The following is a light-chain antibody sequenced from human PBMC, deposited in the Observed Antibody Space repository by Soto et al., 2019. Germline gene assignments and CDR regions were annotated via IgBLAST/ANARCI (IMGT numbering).Light chain of an antibody. CDR2: GAY. CDR1: QTVGTN. V-gene: IGKV3-15*01. Sequence: EVVLTQSPATLSVSPGERATLSCRASQTVGTNLAWYQQRPGQAPRLLIYGAYTRATGIPARFSGSGSGSEFTLTISSLQSDDFAVYYCQQYNKWPLFTFGPGTRVDNK. CDR3: QQYNKWPLFT. J-gene: IGKJ3*01.